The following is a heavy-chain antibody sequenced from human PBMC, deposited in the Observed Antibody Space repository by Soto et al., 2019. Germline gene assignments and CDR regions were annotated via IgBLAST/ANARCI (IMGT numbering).Heavy chain of an antibody. V-gene: IGHV3-21*01. CDR1: GFTFSSYS. J-gene: IGHJ4*02. Sequence: GGSLRLSCAASGFTFSSYSMNWVRQAPGKGLEWVSSISSSSSYIYYADSVKGRFTISRDNAKNSLYLQMNSLRAEDTAVYYCARVPERQILYYTADYWGQGTLVTVSS. CDR3: ARVPERQILYYTADY. CDR2: ISSSSSYI. D-gene: IGHD2-8*01.